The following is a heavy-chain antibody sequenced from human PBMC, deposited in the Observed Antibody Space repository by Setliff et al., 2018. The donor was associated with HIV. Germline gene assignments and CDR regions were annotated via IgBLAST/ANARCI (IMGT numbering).Heavy chain of an antibody. CDR2: IYYSGST. Sequence: SETLSLTCTLSGGSIRSPNVYWGWIRQPPGKGLEWIGSIYYSGSTYYNPSLKSRVTISVDTSKNQFSLKLSSVTAADTAVYYCARHWVDSSSWSLYYYYYMDVWGKGTTVTVSS. CDR3: ARHWVDSSSWSLYYYYYMDV. D-gene: IGHD6-13*01. CDR1: GGSIRSPNVY. J-gene: IGHJ6*03. V-gene: IGHV4-39*01.